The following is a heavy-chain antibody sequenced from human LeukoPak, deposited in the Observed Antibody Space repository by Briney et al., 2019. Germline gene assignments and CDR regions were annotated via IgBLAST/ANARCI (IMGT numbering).Heavy chain of an antibody. Sequence: GGSLRLSCAASGFTLSSYAMSWVRQAPGKGLEWVSAISGSGGSTYYADSVKGRFTISRDNSKNTLYLQMNSLRAEDTAVYYCAKDEEGYSSSWSPFDYWGQGTLVTVSS. V-gene: IGHV3-23*01. J-gene: IGHJ4*02. CDR1: GFTLSSYA. CDR2: ISGSGGST. D-gene: IGHD6-13*01. CDR3: AKDEEGYSSSWSPFDY.